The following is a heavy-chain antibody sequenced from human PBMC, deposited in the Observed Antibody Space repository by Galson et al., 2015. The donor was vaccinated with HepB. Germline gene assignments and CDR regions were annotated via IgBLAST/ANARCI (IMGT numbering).Heavy chain of an antibody. Sequence: SVKVSCKASGYTFTSYGISWVRQAPGQGLEWMGWISAYNGNTNYAQKLQGRVTMTTDTSTSTAYMELRSLRSDDTAVYYCARVRVMVRGVITRDRGWFDPWGQGTLVTVSS. V-gene: IGHV1-18*01. CDR2: ISAYNGNT. J-gene: IGHJ5*02. D-gene: IGHD3-10*01. CDR1: GYTFTSYG. CDR3: ARVRVMVRGVITRDRGWFDP.